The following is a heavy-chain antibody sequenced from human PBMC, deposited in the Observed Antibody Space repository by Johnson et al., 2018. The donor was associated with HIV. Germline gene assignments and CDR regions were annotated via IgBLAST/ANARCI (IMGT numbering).Heavy chain of an antibody. CDR1: GSLFSSYA. J-gene: IGHJ3*02. CDR2: IWYDGSNK. CDR3: ASSRRGQQLVPLAFDI. D-gene: IGHD6-13*01. Sequence: QVQLVESGGGVVRPGTSLRLSCAASGSLFSSYAMHWVRQAPGKGLEWVTLIWYDGSNKYYADSVKGRFTISRDNAKNSLYLQMNSLRAEDTALYYCASSRRGQQLVPLAFDIWGQGTMVTVSS. V-gene: IGHV3-33*03.